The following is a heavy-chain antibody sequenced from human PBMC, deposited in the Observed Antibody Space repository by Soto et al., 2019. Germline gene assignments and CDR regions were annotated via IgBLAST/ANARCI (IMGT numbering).Heavy chain of an antibody. V-gene: IGHV3-23*01. CDR3: AKHLDIVVVVTAGGFYYGMDV. CDR1: GFTFTRHA. CDR2: ISGNGGST. J-gene: IGHJ6*02. Sequence: GGSLRLSCAASGFTFTRHAMSWVRQAPGKGLEWVSGISGNGGSTYYADSVKGRFTISRDKSKNTLYLQMNSLRAEDTAVYYCAKHLDIVVVVTAGGFYYGMDVWGQGTTVTVSS. D-gene: IGHD2-15*01.